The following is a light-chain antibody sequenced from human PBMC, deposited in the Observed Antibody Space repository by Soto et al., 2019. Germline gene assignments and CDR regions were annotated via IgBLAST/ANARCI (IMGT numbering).Light chain of an antibody. CDR3: QQYNTYSSTT. V-gene: IGKV1-5*03. CDR2: KAS. CDR1: QSISNW. Sequence: DIQMTQSPSTLSASVGDRVTITCRASQSISNWLAWYQQKPGKAPNLLIYKASSLESGVPSRFSGSGSGTEFTLTISSLQPDDFATYYCQQYNTYSSTTFGQGTKLEIK. J-gene: IGKJ2*01.